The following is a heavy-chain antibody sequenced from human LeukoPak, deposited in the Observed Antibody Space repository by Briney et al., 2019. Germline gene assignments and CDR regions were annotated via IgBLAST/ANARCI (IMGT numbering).Heavy chain of an antibody. CDR3: AREIGVVVPAATGDY. J-gene: IGHJ4*02. Sequence: ASVKDSCKASGGTFSSYVISWVRQAPGQGLEGMGWINPNSGGTNYAQKFQGRVTMTRHRSISTAYMELSRLRSDDTAVYYCAREIGVVVPAATGDYWGQGTLVTVSS. CDR2: INPNSGGT. CDR1: GGTFSSYV. V-gene: IGHV1-2*02. D-gene: IGHD2-2*01.